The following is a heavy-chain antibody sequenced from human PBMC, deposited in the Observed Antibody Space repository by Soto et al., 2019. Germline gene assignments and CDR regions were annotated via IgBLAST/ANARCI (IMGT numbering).Heavy chain of an antibody. J-gene: IGHJ6*02. V-gene: IGHV1-69*01. CDR2: IIPIFGTA. D-gene: IGHD3-22*01. CDR3: ARDPSSNPYDSSGYSYYYYGMDV. CDR1: GGTFSSYA. Sequence: QVQLVQSGAEVKKPGSSVKVSCKASGGTFSSYAISWVRQAPGQGLEWMGVIIPIFGTANYAQKFQGRVTITADESTSTAYMELSSLRSEDTAVYYCARDPSSNPYDSSGYSYYYYGMDVWGQGTTVTVSS.